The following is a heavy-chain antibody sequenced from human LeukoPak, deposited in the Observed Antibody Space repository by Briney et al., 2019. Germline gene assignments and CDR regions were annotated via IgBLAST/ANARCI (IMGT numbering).Heavy chain of an antibody. CDR1: GGSISSSSYY. CDR2: IHHSGST. J-gene: IGHJ2*01. Sequence: SETLSLTCTVSGGSISSSSYYWSWIRQPPGKGLEWIGYIHHSGSTYYNPSLKSPVTISEDRSKNQFSLKLSSVTAADTAVYYCARDHRTPYWYFDLWGRGTLVTVSS. CDR3: ARDHRTPYWYFDL. V-gene: IGHV4-30-2*01. D-gene: IGHD1-14*01.